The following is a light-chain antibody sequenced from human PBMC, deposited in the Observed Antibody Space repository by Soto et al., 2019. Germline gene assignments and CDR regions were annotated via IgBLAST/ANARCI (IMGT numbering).Light chain of an antibody. CDR1: QSVSSN. J-gene: IGKJ1*01. CDR2: GAS. CDR3: QQYNNWPPWT. Sequence: EIVMTQSPATLSVSPGERATLSCRASQSVSSNLAWYQQKPGQAPRLLIYGASIRATGIPARSSGSGSGTEFTLTISSLQSEDFAVYYCQQYNNWPPWTFGQGTKVDNK. V-gene: IGKV3D-15*01.